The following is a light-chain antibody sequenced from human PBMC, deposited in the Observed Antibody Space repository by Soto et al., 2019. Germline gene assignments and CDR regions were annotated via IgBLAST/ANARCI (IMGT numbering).Light chain of an antibody. CDR3: QQYYSSPLT. V-gene: IGKV3-20*01. CDR2: GAS. CDR1: QSVSSSY. Sequence: EIVLTQSPGTLSLSPGERATLSCRASQSVSSSYLAWYQQKPGQAPRLVIYGASTRATGIPDRFSASGSGTDFTLTISRLEPEDFAVYFCQQYYSSPLTFGQGTKVDIK. J-gene: IGKJ1*01.